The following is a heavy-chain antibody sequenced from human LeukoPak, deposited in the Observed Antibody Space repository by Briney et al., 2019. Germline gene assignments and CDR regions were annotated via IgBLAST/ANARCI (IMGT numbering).Heavy chain of an antibody. CDR1: GGSFSGYY. J-gene: IGHJ4*02. CDR3: ARGRKWLRYFDY. D-gene: IGHD6-19*01. Sequence: SETLSLTCVVSGGSFSGYYWVWIRQPPGKGLEWIGEINHSGSTNYNPSLKSRVTISVDTSKNQFSLKLSSVTAADTAVYYCARGRKWLRYFDYWGQGTLVTVSS. CDR2: INHSGST. V-gene: IGHV4-34*01.